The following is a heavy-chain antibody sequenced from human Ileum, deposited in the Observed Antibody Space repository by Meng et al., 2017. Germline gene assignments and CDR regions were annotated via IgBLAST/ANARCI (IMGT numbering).Heavy chain of an antibody. J-gene: IGHJ4*02. CDR1: GYTFRNYP. CDR2: INAGNGNI. CDR3: ARENDNWNYFDY. D-gene: IGHD1-1*01. Sequence: QVQLVQSGAEVKKVGASVKVSCTASGYTFRNYPLHWVPQAPGQRPEWMGWINAGNGNIKISQKFQGRITITSDTSATAYMELSSLRSEDTAVYFCARENDNWNYFDYWGQGSLVTVSS. V-gene: IGHV1-3*01.